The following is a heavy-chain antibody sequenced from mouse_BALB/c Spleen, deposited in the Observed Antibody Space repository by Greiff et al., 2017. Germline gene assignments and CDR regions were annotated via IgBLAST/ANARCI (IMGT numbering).Heavy chain of an antibody. CDR2: IWGDGST. D-gene: IGHD2-14*01. V-gene: IGHV2-6-7*01. CDR1: GFSLTGYG. J-gene: IGHJ4*01. CDR3: ARGGYDEVYAMDY. Sequence: QVQLQQSGPGLVAPSQSLSITCTVSGFSLTGYGVNWVRQPPGKGLEWLGMIWGDGSTDYNSALKSRLSISKDNSKSQVFLKMNSLQTDDTARYYCARGGYDEVYAMDYWGQGTSVTVSS.